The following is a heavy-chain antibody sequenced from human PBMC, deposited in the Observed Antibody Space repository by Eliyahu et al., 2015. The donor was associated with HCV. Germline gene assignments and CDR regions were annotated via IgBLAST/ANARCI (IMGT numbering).Heavy chain of an antibody. Sequence: EVQLVESGGGLVKPGGSXXLSCXASGXTFSSYSMNWVRQAPGKGLEWVSSISSSSSYIYYADSVKGRFTISRDNAKNSLYLQMNSLRAEDTAVYYCARELNRDGYNYWGQGTLVTVSS. CDR3: ARELNRDGYNY. V-gene: IGHV3-21*01. J-gene: IGHJ4*02. D-gene: IGHD5-24*01. CDR1: GXTFSSYS. CDR2: ISSSSSYI.